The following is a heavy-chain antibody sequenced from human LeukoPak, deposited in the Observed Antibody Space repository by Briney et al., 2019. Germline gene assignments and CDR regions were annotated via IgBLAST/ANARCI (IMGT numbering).Heavy chain of an antibody. V-gene: IGHV1-2*02. Sequence: GASVKVSCKASGYTFTGYYMHWVRQAPGQGLEWMGWINPNSGGTNYAQKFQGRVTMTRDTSISTAYMELSRLRSDDTAVYYCASCGGDYDDDYYYGMDVWGQGTTVTVSS. J-gene: IGHJ6*02. CDR1: GYTFTGYY. D-gene: IGHD4-17*01. CDR2: INPNSGGT. CDR3: ASCGGDYDDDYYYGMDV.